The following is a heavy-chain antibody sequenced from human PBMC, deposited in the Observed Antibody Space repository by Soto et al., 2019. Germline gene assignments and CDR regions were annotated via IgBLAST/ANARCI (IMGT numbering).Heavy chain of an antibody. CDR3: ARGNVAARSFYYYYYGMDV. D-gene: IGHD6-6*01. CDR2: MNPNSGNT. CDR1: GYTFTSYD. J-gene: IGHJ6*02. V-gene: IGHV1-8*01. Sequence: ASVKVSCKASGYTFTSYDINWVRQATGQGREWMGWMNPNSGNTGYAQKFQGRVTMTRNTSISTAYIELSSLRSEDTAVYYCARGNVAARSFYYYYYGMDVWGQGTTVTVSS.